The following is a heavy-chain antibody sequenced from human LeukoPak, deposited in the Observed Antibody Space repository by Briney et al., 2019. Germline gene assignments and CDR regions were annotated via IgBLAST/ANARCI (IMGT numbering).Heavy chain of an antibody. Sequence: GGSLRLSCAASGFTFSRYWMTWVRQAPGRGLEWVANIKPDGSESYYVDSVKGRFTISRDNAHNSLYLQMNSLRAEDTAVHYCARLNYGDYGPSWDYWGQGSLVTVSS. J-gene: IGHJ4*02. V-gene: IGHV3-7*02. CDR3: ARLNYGDYGPSWDY. CDR1: GFTFSRYW. D-gene: IGHD4/OR15-4a*01. CDR2: IKPDGSES.